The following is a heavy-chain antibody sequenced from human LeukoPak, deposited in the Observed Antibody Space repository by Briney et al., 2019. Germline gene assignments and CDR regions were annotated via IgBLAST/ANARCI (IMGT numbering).Heavy chain of an antibody. D-gene: IGHD5-18*01. J-gene: IGHJ4*02. Sequence: SETLSLTCTVSGGSISSYYWSWIRQPAGKGLEWIGRIYTSGSTNYNPSLKSRVTMSVDTSKNQFSLKLSSVTAADTAVYYCASVQRGYSYGFFFYWGQGTLVTVSS. CDR2: IYTSGST. CDR1: GGSISSYY. V-gene: IGHV4-4*07. CDR3: ASVQRGYSYGFFFY.